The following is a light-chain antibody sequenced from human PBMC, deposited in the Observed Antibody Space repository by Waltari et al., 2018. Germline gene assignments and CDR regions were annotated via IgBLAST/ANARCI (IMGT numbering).Light chain of an antibody. CDR2: DVN. CDR3: CSYTRSSTYV. J-gene: IGLJ1*01. Sequence: QSALPQPASVSGSPGQSITISCTGTRSDIGTYHYLSWYQQYPGKATKLMIYDVNKLPSGVSDRFSDSKSSNTAFLTISGLQAEDEADYYCCSYTRSSTYVFGTGTQVTVL. V-gene: IGLV2-14*01. CDR1: RSDIGTYHY.